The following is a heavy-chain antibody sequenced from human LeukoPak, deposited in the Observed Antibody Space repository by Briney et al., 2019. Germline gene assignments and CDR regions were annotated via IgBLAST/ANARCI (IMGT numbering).Heavy chain of an antibody. CDR1: GFTFSSYA. V-gene: IGHV3-21*01. J-gene: IGHJ4*02. Sequence: KTGGSLRLSCAASGFTFSSYAMSWVRQAPGKGLEWVSSISSSSSYIHSADSVRGRFTISRDNAKNSLFLQMNSLRAEDTAVYYCARSVVRGDSDYWGQGTLVTVSS. D-gene: IGHD3-10*01. CDR3: ARSVVRGDSDY. CDR2: ISSSSSYI.